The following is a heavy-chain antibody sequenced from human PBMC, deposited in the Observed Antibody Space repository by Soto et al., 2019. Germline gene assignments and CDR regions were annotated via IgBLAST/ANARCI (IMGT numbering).Heavy chain of an antibody. CDR3: AGGGDYYYGLDV. CDR1: GYTFTSYG. Sequence: QVQLVQSGDEVKKPGASVKVSCRASGYTFTSYGVSWVRQAPGQGLEWMGWISAFNGQTNYIQKVQGRVTSTTEASTSTAYMGLRSLRSDDTTVYYCAGGGDYYYGLDVWGQGTTVTVSS. V-gene: IGHV1-18*01. J-gene: IGHJ6*02. D-gene: IGHD3-16*01. CDR2: ISAFNGQT.